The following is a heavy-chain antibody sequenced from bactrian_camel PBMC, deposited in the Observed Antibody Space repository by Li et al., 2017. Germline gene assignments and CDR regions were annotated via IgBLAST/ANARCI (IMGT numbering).Heavy chain of an antibody. CDR3: AAGQGALLWVGWYDY. CDR2: IYTDGGST. V-gene: IGHV3-2*01. Sequence: HVQLVESGGGLVQPGGSLRLSCAASGFTFSSYYINWVRQAPGEGLECVSSIYTDGGSTYYADSVKGRFTISKDNAKNTLYPQMNSLKSDDTAVYYCAAGQGALLWVGWYDYWGQGTQVTVS. D-gene: IGHD3*01. J-gene: IGHJ4*01. CDR1: GFTFSSYY.